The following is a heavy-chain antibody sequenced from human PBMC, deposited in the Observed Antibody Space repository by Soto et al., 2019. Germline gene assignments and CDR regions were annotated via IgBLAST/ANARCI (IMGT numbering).Heavy chain of an antibody. D-gene: IGHD3-22*01. V-gene: IGHV1-18*01. CDR2: IIPNYGNT. Sequence: ASVKVSCKASGGTFSSYAISWVRQAPGQGLEWMGGIIPNYGNTNYAQKLQGRVTMTTDKSTSTAYMELRSLRSDDTAVYYCASSYDSSGYYYGFDYWGQGTLVTVSS. CDR1: GGTFSSYA. CDR3: ASSYDSSGYYYGFDY. J-gene: IGHJ4*02.